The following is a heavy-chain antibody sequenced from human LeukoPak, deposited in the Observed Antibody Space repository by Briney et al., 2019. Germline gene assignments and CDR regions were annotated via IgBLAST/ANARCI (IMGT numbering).Heavy chain of an antibody. V-gene: IGHV4-31*03. Sequence: SDTLSLTCTVSGVSLHSGDYYCSWIRQHPGKGLGWIGYNHYSRSDYYIPSLKSRVAIPLVTSKNQFTLELTSVTAADTAVYYCARRGVGKAFDHWGQGTLVTVSS. J-gene: IGHJ5*02. CDR1: GVSLHSGDYY. CDR3: ARRGVGKAFDH. CDR2: NHYSRSD. D-gene: IGHD3-10*01.